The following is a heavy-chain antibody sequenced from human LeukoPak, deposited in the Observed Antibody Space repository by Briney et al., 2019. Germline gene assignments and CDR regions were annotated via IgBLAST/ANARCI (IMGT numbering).Heavy chain of an antibody. J-gene: IGHJ4*02. CDR1: GFTFTNYA. D-gene: IGHD2-8*02. CDR3: TKAPLISCTGAFCYPFDY. CDR2: TVGSGADT. Sequence: SGGSLRLSCAAPGFTFTNYAMSWVRQTPGKGLDWVSATVGSGADTYHADSVKGRFTVSRDNSRNTLYLQMNSLRVEDTAVYYCTKAPLISCTGAFCYPFDYWGQGTLVTVSS. V-gene: IGHV3-23*01.